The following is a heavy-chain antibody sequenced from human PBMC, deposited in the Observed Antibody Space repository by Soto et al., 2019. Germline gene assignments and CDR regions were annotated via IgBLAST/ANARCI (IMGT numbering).Heavy chain of an antibody. V-gene: IGHV3-21*06. CDR3: ARESEDLTSNFDY. Sequence: GGALRLPCAASGFLLKRCSMNGVRQAPGKGLEWVSSISSTTNYIYYGDSMKGRFTISRDNAKNSLYLEMNSLRAEDTAVYYCARESEDLTSNFDYWGQGTLVTVSS. CDR2: ISSTTNYI. CDR1: GFLLKRCS. J-gene: IGHJ4*02.